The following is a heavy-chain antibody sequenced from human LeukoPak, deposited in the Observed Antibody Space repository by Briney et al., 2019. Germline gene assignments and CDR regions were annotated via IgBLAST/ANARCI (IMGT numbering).Heavy chain of an antibody. CDR1: GFTFSSYS. J-gene: IGHJ4*02. CDR3: ARGGAARPDY. V-gene: IGHV3-21*01. D-gene: IGHD6-6*01. Sequence: GGSLRLSCAASGFTFSSYSMNWVRQAPGKGLEWVSSISSSSSYIYYADSVKGRFTISRDNAKNSLYLQMNSLTVEDSAVYYCARGGAARPDYWGQGTLVTVSS. CDR2: ISSSSSYI.